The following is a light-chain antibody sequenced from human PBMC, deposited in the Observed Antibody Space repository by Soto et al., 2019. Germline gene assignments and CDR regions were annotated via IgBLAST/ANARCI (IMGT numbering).Light chain of an antibody. CDR3: QQYNSYS. V-gene: IGKV1-5*01. Sequence: DIQMTQSPFTLSASVGDRVTITCRASQSISDWLAWYQQKPGKAPKLLIYDISNLEIGVPSRFSGSGSGTEFTLTISGLQPDDFATYYCQQYNSYSFGQGTKVDIK. CDR2: DIS. CDR1: QSISDW. J-gene: IGKJ1*01.